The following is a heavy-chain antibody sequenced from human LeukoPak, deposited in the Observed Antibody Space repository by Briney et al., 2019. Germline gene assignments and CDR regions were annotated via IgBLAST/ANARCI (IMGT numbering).Heavy chain of an antibody. CDR2: IYYSGST. J-gene: IGHJ4*02. V-gene: IGHV4-39*01. CDR1: GGSISSSSYY. Sequence: PSETLSLTCTVSGGSISSSSYYWGWIRQPPGKGLEWIGSIYYSGSTYYNPSLKSRVTISVDTSKNQFSLKLSSVTAADTAVYYCASLSYRSGWCLDYWGQGTLVTVSS. D-gene: IGHD6-19*01. CDR3: ASLSYRSGWCLDY.